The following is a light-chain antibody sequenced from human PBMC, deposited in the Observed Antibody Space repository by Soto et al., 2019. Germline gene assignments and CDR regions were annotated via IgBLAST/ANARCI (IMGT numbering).Light chain of an antibody. Sequence: SVLTQPASVSGSPGQSIAISCTGTRSDVGGYNYVSWYQQHPGKAPKLMIYDVSNRPSGVSDRFSGSKSGNTASLTISGLQAEDEADYYCSSHTTSSTRVFGTGTKVTVL. J-gene: IGLJ1*01. V-gene: IGLV2-14*03. CDR2: DVS. CDR1: RSDVGGYNY. CDR3: SSHTTSSTRV.